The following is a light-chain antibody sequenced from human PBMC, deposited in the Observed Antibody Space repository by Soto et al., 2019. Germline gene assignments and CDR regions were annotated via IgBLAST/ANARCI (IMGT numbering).Light chain of an antibody. CDR2: KAS. CDR1: QSIGSW. J-gene: IGKJ1*01. V-gene: IGKV1-5*03. CDR3: QQYSGYSRT. Sequence: DIQMTQSPSTLSASIGDRVTITCRASQSIGSWLAWYQQKPGKAHKLLIYKASSLESGVPSRFSGSGSGTEFTLTISSLQPDDGATYYCQQYSGYSRTFGQGTKVEI.